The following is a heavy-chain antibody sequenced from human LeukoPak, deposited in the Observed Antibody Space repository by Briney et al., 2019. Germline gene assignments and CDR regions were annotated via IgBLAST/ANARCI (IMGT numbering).Heavy chain of an antibody. Sequence: SVKVSCKASGGTFSSYAISWVRQAPGQGLEWMGGTIPIFGTANYAQKFQGRVTITADESTSTAYMELSSLRSEDTAVYYCVEAPPQIGAFDIWGQGTMVTVSS. CDR2: TIPIFGTA. V-gene: IGHV1-69*13. CDR1: GGTFSSYA. CDR3: VEAPPQIGAFDI. D-gene: IGHD3-3*01. J-gene: IGHJ3*02.